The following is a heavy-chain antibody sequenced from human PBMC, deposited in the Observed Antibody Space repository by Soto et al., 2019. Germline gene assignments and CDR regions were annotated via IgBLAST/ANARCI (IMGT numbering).Heavy chain of an antibody. Sequence: ASVKVSCKASGYTFTSYAIHWVRQAPGQRLEWMGWINAGNGNTKYSQKFQGRVTITRDTSASTAYMELSSLRSEDTAVYYCARELDITMVRGVFDYWGQGTLVTVSS. V-gene: IGHV1-3*01. J-gene: IGHJ4*02. CDR3: ARELDITMVRGVFDY. D-gene: IGHD3-10*01. CDR2: INAGNGNT. CDR1: GYTFTSYA.